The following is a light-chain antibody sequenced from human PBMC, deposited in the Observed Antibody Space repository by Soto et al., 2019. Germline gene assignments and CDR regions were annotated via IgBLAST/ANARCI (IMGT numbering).Light chain of an antibody. CDR3: QQYNNWPLLT. CDR1: QSVSTS. Sequence: EVVMTQSPATLSVSPGETATLSCRASQSVSTSLAWYQHKPGQAPRLLIFGAFARATGIPARFSGGGSGTEFTLTISSLQSEDFAVYYCQQYNNWPLLTFGGGTKVEIK. CDR2: GAF. V-gene: IGKV3D-15*01. J-gene: IGKJ4*01.